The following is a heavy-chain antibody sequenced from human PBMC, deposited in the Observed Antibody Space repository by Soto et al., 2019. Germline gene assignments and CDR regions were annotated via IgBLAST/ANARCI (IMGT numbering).Heavy chain of an antibody. CDR3: ARGYLTRLLSYYYYHGMDV. D-gene: IGHD4-17*01. CDR2: INHSGST. J-gene: IGHJ6*02. V-gene: IGHV4-34*01. Sequence: SETLSLTCAVYGGSFSGYYWSWIRQPPGKGLEWIGEINHSGSTNYNPSLKSRVTISVDTSKNQFSLKLSSVTAADTAVYYCARGYLTRLLSYYYYHGMDVWGQGTTVTVSS. CDR1: GGSFSGYY.